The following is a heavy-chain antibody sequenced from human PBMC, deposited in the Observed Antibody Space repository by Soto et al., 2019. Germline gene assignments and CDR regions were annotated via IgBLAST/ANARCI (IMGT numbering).Heavy chain of an antibody. CDR1: GFTFSSYA. D-gene: IGHD5-12*01. Sequence: PGGSLRLSCAASGFTFSSYAMSWVRQAPGKGLEWVSAISGSGGSTYHADSVKGRFTISRDNSKNTLYLQMNSLRAEDTAVYYCAKAQDMDVVVNAFDIWGQGTMVTVSS. CDR3: AKAQDMDVVVNAFDI. CDR2: ISGSGGST. J-gene: IGHJ3*02. V-gene: IGHV3-23*01.